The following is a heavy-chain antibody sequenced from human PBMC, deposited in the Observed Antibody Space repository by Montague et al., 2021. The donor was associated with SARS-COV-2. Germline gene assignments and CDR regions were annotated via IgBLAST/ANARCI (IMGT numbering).Heavy chain of an antibody. CDR1: GGSIISYY. V-gene: IGHV4-59*01. CDR2: IYYSWST. CDR3: ARGSYVPNAFDI. J-gene: IGHJ3*02. D-gene: IGHD3-10*02. Sequence: SETLSLTCTVSGGSIISYYWCWIWQPPGQGLERIGFIYYSWSTNSNPSPRRRVTISLATSKSQFSLTLNTVTATATDLYYCARGSYVPNAFDIWGQGTMVTVSS.